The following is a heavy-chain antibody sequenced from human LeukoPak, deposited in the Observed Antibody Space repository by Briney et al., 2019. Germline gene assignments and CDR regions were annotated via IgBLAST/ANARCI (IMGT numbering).Heavy chain of an antibody. Sequence: PSETLSLTCTVSGYSISSSSYYWGWIRQPPGKGLEWIGSIYYSGSTYYNPSLKSRVTISVDTSKNQFSLKLTSVTAADTAMYYCARHGGGNSGVDYWGQGTLVTVSS. CDR3: ARHGGGNSGVDY. CDR1: GYSISSSSYY. V-gene: IGHV4-39*01. CDR2: IYYSGST. D-gene: IGHD4-23*01. J-gene: IGHJ4*02.